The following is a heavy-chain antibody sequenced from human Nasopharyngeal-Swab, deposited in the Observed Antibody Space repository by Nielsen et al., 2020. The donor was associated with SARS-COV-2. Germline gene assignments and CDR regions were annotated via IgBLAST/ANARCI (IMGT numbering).Heavy chain of an antibody. V-gene: IGHV1-8*01. D-gene: IGHD2-15*01. Sequence: ASVKVSCKASGYTFTSYDINWVRQATGQGLEWMGWINPNSGNTGYAQKFQGRVTMTRNTSISTAYMELSSLRSEDTAVYYCARGPTKGYCSGGSCYFSGGMDVWGQGTTVTVSS. J-gene: IGHJ6*02. CDR1: GYTFTSYD. CDR2: INPNSGNT. CDR3: ARGPTKGYCSGGSCYFSGGMDV.